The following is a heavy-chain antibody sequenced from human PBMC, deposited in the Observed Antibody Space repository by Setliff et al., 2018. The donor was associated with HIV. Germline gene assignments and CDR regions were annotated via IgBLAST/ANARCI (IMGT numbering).Heavy chain of an antibody. J-gene: IGHJ4*02. Sequence: ASVKVSCKISGYTLTEVSMHWVRQAPGKGLEWMWYFDPQDGTIYAQKFRGRVTMTEDTSTDTVNMELTSLRSEDTAVYFCATRSLRYCGGGRCYHGTGSGFFDYWGQGTQVTVSS. D-gene: IGHD2-15*01. CDR3: ATRSLRYCGGGRCYHGTGSGFFDY. CDR2: FDPQDGT. V-gene: IGHV1-24*01. CDR1: GYTLTEVS.